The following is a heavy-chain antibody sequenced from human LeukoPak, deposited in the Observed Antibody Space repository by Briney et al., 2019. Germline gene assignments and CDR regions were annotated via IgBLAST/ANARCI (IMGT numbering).Heavy chain of an antibody. CDR1: GYTFSSYD. Sequence: GASVKVSCKAFGYTFSSYDINWVRQATGQGLEWMGWMNPNSGKTGYAQKFQGRLNMTRNTSISTAYMELSSLRSEDTAVYYCARRVGSGWPVQHWGQGTLVTVSS. D-gene: IGHD6-19*01. J-gene: IGHJ1*01. V-gene: IGHV1-8*01. CDR2: MNPNSGKT. CDR3: ARRVGSGWPVQH.